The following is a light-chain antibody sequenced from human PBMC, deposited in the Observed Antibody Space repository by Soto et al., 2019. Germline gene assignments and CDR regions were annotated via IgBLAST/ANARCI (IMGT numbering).Light chain of an antibody. CDR3: QQYDNWPPTWT. CDR1: QGISSN. V-gene: IGKV3-15*01. Sequence: EIVMTQSPATLSVSPGERATLSCRASQGISSNLAWYQQKPGQAPRLLIYGASTMATGIPVRISGSGSGTEFTLTISSLQSEDFEVYYSQQYDNWPPTWTFGQGTKVEIK. CDR2: GAS. J-gene: IGKJ1*01.